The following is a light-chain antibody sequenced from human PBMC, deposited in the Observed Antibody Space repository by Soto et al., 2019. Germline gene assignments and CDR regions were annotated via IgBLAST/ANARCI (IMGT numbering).Light chain of an antibody. CDR3: QQYGSSP. CDR1: QSVSSSY. CDR2: GAS. J-gene: IGKJ2*01. Sequence: ERAVTQSPATLSASPGERATLSCRASQSVSSSYLAWYQQKPGQAPRLLIYGASSRATGIPDRFSGSGSGTDFTLTISRLEPEDFAVYYCQQYGSSPFGQGTKLEIK. V-gene: IGKV3-20*01.